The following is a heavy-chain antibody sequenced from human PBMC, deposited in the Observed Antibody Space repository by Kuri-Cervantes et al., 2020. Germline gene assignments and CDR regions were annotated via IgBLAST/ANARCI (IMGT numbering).Heavy chain of an antibody. D-gene: IGHD5-18*01. J-gene: IGHJ5*02. V-gene: IGHV3-7*01. CDR1: GFTFSNYW. CDR2: IKQDGSEK. Sequence: GGSLRLSCASSGFTFSNYWMSWVRQAPGKGLEWVANIKQDGSEKDYVDSVKGRFTISRDNAKNSLYLQMNSLRAEDTAVYYCARGGGYSYDLYNWFDPWGQGTLVTVSS. CDR3: ARGGGYSYDLYNWFDP.